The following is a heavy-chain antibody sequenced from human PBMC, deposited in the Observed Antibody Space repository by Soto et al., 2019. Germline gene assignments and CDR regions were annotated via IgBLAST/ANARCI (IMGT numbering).Heavy chain of an antibody. Sequence: QVTLKDSGPVLVKPTETLTLTCTVSGFSLSNARMGVSWIRQPPGKALEWLAHIFSNDEKSYRTSLKSSLTISKDTSKSQVVLTMTNMDPVDTATYYCARGVWFGESPYYYGMDVWGQGTTVTVSS. CDR3: ARGVWFGESPYYYGMDV. D-gene: IGHD3-10*01. CDR1: GFSLSNARMG. J-gene: IGHJ6*02. CDR2: IFSNDEK. V-gene: IGHV2-26*01.